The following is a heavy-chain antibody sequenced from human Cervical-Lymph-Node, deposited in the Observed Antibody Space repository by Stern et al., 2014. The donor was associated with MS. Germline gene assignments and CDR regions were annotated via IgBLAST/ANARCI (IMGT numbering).Heavy chain of an antibody. CDR1: GGTFSSSYA. Sequence: VQLVESGADVKKPGSSVKVSCKASGGTFSSSYAVSWGRQAPGQGLEWMGRNIHIIGLPNYAQKFQSRLTKTASNSTSTFYMELASLTPEDTAVYYCARGIVSNRPAATLHNLFDPWGQGTLVTVSS. CDR3: ARGIVSNRPAATLHNLFDP. CDR2: NIHIIGLP. V-gene: IGHV1-69*09. D-gene: IGHD5/OR15-5a*01. J-gene: IGHJ5*02.